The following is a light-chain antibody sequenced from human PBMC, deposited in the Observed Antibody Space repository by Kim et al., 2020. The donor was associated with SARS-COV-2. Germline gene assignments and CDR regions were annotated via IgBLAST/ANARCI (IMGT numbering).Light chain of an antibody. J-gene: IGLJ3*02. CDR3: QVWDSGTWV. CDR2: KDS. CDR1: NIQTLN. V-gene: IGLV3-9*01. Sequence: SYELTQPLSVSVALGQTARLTCGGNNIQTLNVHWYRQKPGQAPVLVMYKDSKRPSGIPERISGSNSGNTATLTISRAQADDEADYFCQVWDSGTWVFGGGTQLTVL.